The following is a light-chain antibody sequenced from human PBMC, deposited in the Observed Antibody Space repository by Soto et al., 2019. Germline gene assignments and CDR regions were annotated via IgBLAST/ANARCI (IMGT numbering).Light chain of an antibody. V-gene: IGLV2-14*01. J-gene: IGLJ1*01. Sequence: QSALTHPASVSGSPGQSITSSCTGTSSDVGAYDYVSWYQQHPGKAPKFMIYEVTNRPSGVSHRFSGSKSGNTASLTISGLQAEDEADYYCTSYTATSTYVFGTGTKVTVL. CDR2: EVT. CDR3: TSYTATSTYV. CDR1: SSDVGAYDY.